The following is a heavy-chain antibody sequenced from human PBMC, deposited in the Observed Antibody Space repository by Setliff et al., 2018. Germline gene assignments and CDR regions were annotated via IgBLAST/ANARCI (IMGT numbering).Heavy chain of an antibody. D-gene: IGHD6-19*01. CDR3: ARDQYTSGWYGPPESYFDC. CDR2: ISHSGDP. J-gene: IGHJ4*01. Sequence: SETLSLTCAVYGGSFSGYHWSWIRQPPGKGLEWIGEISHSGDPNYNPSLKSRVTISVDTSDNQFSLNLRSVTAADTAVYYCARDQYTSGWYGPPESYFDCWGLGILVTVS. CDR1: GGSFSGYH. V-gene: IGHV4-34*01.